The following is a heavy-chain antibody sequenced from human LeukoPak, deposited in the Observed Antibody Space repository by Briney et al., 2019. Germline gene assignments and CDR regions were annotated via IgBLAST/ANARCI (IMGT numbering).Heavy chain of an antibody. J-gene: IGHJ6*02. Sequence: GGSLRLSCVGSGFTFRSHAMSWVRQAPEKGLEFVSGIYENGGTTYYADSVKGRFSISRDNSKNTLWLQMTSLRPEDTAVYYCVKLGATSSFVKLGAASAFEYYYGVDFWGQGTTVTVSS. CDR2: IYENGGTT. CDR1: GFTFRSHA. CDR3: VKLGATSSFVKLGAASAFEYYYGVDF. D-gene: IGHD3-16*01. V-gene: IGHV3-64D*06.